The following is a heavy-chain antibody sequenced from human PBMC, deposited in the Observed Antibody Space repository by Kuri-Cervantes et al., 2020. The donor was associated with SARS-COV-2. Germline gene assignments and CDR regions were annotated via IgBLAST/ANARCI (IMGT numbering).Heavy chain of an antibody. D-gene: IGHD3-10*01. CDR1: GDSISGGDYN. CDR2: IYYSGIT. V-gene: IGHV4-30-4*01. Sequence: SETLSLTCTLSGDSISGGDYNWSWIRQAPGKGLEWIGNIYYSGITHYASSLKSRVTMSIDTSKNEFSLELRSVTAADTAVYFCARGGVYFGSTTFFNYPDYWGQGTLVTVSS. CDR3: ARGGVYFGSTTFFNYPDY. J-gene: IGHJ4*02.